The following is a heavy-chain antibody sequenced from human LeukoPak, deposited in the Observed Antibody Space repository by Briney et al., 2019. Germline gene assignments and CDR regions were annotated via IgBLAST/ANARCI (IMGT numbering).Heavy chain of an antibody. CDR2: INPSGGST. CDR3: ARMSLSLGVAGDY. J-gene: IGHJ4*02. V-gene: IGHV1-46*01. Sequence: ASVKVSCKASGGTFSSYAISWVRQAPGQGLEWMGIINPSGGSTSYAQKFQGRVTMTRDTSTSTAYMELSSLRSEDTAVYYCARMSLSLGVAGDYWGQGTLVTVSS. CDR1: GGTFSSYA. D-gene: IGHD3-16*01.